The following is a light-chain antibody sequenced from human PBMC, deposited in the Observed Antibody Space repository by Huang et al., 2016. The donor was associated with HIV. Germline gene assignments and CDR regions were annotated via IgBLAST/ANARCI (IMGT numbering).Light chain of an antibody. CDR2: DTS. Sequence: IVLTQSPATLAWYPGERVTLSCRASQSVGNYIAWYQQHPGQSPKLLIYDTSIRASGTPVRFSGSESGTDFALTMSSLESEGFAVYYCQQRSSWVTFGGGTKVQVK. J-gene: IGKJ4*01. CDR3: QQRSSWVT. CDR1: QSVGNY. V-gene: IGKV3-11*01.